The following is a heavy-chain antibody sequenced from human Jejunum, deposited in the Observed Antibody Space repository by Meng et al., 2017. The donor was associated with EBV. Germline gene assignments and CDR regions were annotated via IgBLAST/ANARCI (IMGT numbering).Heavy chain of an antibody. CDR1: GYTLSDFG. Sequence: QVLLVQSGTEVKEPXXSVKGSCKASGYTLSDFGITWVRQVPGQGLEWMGWTSTDNGNTNSAQKFQGRVTMTTDTSTSTAYMELRSLRSDDTAIYYCARCGAAVTRYFDWWGQGTLVTVSS. D-gene: IGHD4-17*01. V-gene: IGHV1-18*04. CDR2: TSTDNGNT. CDR3: ARCGAAVTRYFDW. J-gene: IGHJ4*02.